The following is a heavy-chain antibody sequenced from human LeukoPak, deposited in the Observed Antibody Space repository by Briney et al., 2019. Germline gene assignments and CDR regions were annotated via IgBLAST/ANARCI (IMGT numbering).Heavy chain of an antibody. Sequence: PGGSLRLSCAASGFTFSSYWMSWVRQAPGKGLEWVSFISSSSSYIYYADSVKGRFTISRDNAKNSLYLQMNSLRAEDTAVYYCARDKQQLVHAFDIWGQGTMVTVSS. CDR2: ISSSSSYI. CDR3: ARDKQQLVHAFDI. V-gene: IGHV3-21*01. J-gene: IGHJ3*02. D-gene: IGHD6-13*01. CDR1: GFTFSSYW.